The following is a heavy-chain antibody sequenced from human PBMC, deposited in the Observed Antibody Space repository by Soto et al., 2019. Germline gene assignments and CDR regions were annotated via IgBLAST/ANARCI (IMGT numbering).Heavy chain of an antibody. D-gene: IGHD4-4*01. CDR1: GYTFTRNG. V-gene: IGHV1-18*01. J-gene: IGHJ6*02. CDR2: ISPNSGNI. CDR3: VKGPDSNSWPYSEV. Sequence: QVHLVQSGAEVKKPGASVNVSCKTSGYTFTRNGISWVRQAPGQGLEWMGWISPNSGNIKYAQKLQGRVTMTTDTATGAADIELRGLRSADRGVHYCVKGPDSNSWPYSEVSGPGITVIGSS.